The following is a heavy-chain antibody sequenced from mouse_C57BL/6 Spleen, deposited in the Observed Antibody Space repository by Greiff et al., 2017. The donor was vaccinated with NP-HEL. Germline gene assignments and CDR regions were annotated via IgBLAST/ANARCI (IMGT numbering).Heavy chain of an antibody. J-gene: IGHJ2*01. CDR3: TRDPSGTSFDY. CDR1: GFTFSSYA. D-gene: IGHD4-1*01. CDR2: ICSGGDYI. Sequence: EVKLVESGEGLVKPGGSLKLSCAASGFTFSSYAMSWVRQTPEKRLEWVAYICSGGDYIYYADTVKGRFTISRDNARNTLYLQMSSLKSEDTAMYYCTRDPSGTSFDYWGQGTTLTVSS. V-gene: IGHV5-9-1*02.